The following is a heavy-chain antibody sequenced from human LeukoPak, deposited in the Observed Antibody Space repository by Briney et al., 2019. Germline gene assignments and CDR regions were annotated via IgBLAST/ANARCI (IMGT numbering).Heavy chain of an antibody. CDR3: ARAALKLLPYYFDY. V-gene: IGHV1-2*02. CDR2: INPNSGGT. D-gene: IGHD2-15*01. J-gene: IGHJ4*02. Sequence: ASVKVSCKASGYTSTGYYMHWVRQAPGQGLEWMGWINPNSGGTNYAQKFQGRVTMTRDTSTSTVYMELSSLRSEDTAVYYCARAALKLLPYYFDYWGQGTLVTVSS. CDR1: GYTSTGYY.